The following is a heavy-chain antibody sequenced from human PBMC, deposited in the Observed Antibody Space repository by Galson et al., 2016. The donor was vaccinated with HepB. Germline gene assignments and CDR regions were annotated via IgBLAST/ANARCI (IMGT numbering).Heavy chain of an antibody. CDR2: IWYDGSKR. D-gene: IGHD3-10*01. CDR3: ARESRGPAGDVLYFDY. CDR1: GFTFSNYG. Sequence: SLRLSCAASGFTFSNYGMHWVRQAPGKGLEWVAVIWYDGSKRYYADSVKGRFIISRDNSKNTLFLQMNSLRVEDTAVYYCARESRGPAGDVLYFDYWGQGNLVTVSS. J-gene: IGHJ4*02. V-gene: IGHV3-33*01.